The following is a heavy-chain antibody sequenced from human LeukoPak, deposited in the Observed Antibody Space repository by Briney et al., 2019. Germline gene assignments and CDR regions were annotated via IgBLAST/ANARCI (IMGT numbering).Heavy chain of an antibody. Sequence: GASVRVSCKASGGTFSSYAISWVRQAPGQGLEWMGRIIPILGIANHAQKFQGRVTITADKSTSTAYMELSSLRSEDTAVYYCARGLITMISEFDYWGQGTLVTVSS. V-gene: IGHV1-69*04. D-gene: IGHD3-22*01. CDR3: ARGLITMISEFDY. J-gene: IGHJ4*02. CDR1: GGTFSSYA. CDR2: IIPILGIA.